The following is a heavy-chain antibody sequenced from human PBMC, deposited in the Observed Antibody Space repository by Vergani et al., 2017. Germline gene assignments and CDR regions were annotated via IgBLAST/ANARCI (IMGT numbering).Heavy chain of an antibody. CDR1: GFTFSSYG. CDR3: AKEGSGSYFAHFDY. Sequence: QEQLVESGGGVVQPGTSLRLSCAASGFTFSSYGMHWVRQAPGKGLEWVALIWYDGSMKYYADSVKGRFTISRDNSKNTLYLQMNSLRAEDTAVYYCAKEGSGSYFAHFDYWGQGTLVTVSS. CDR2: IWYDGSMK. J-gene: IGHJ4*02. D-gene: IGHD1-26*01. V-gene: IGHV3-33*06.